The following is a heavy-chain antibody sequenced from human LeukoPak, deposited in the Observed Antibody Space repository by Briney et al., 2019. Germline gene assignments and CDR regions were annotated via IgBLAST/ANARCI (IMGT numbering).Heavy chain of an antibody. CDR2: ISAYNGNT. V-gene: IGHV1-18*01. CDR3: ARGDYGDYWASSYMDV. Sequence: ASVKVSCKASGYTFTSYGISWVRQAPGQGLEWMGWISAYNGNTNYAQKLQGRVTMTTDTSTSTAYMELRSLRSDDTAVYYCARGDYGDYWASSYMDVWGKGTTVTVSS. J-gene: IGHJ6*03. D-gene: IGHD4-17*01. CDR1: GYTFTSYG.